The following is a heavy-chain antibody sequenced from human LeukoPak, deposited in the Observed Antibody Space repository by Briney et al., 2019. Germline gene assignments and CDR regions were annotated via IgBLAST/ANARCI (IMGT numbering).Heavy chain of an antibody. CDR1: GFTFVDYC. CDR3: ARAPYGSGSSYFDY. J-gene: IGHJ4*02. V-gene: IGHV3-7*04. Sequence: GGPLRLPCAPSGFTFVDYCISWAPLAPGKGLDWVATIKQDGSEKYFVDSVRGRFTISGDNAKNSLYLQVNSLRAEDTAVYYCARAPYGSGSSYFDYWGQGSLVTVSS. CDR2: IKQDGSEK. D-gene: IGHD3-10*01.